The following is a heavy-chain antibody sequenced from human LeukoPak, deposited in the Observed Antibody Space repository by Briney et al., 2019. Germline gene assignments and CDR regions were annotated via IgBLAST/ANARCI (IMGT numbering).Heavy chain of an antibody. V-gene: IGHV3-20*04. CDR3: ARSPPPAIYYDSSGYYYFDY. D-gene: IGHD3-22*01. CDR1: AFTFDDYG. Sequence: PGGSLRLSCAASAFTFDDYGMSWVRQAPGKGLEWVSGINWNGGSTGYADSVKGRFTISRDNAKNSLHLQMNSLRAEDTALYYCARSPPPAIYYDSSGYYYFDYWGQGTLVTVSS. J-gene: IGHJ4*02. CDR2: INWNGGST.